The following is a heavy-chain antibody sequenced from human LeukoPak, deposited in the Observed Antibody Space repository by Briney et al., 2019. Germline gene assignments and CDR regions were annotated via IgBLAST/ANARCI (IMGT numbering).Heavy chain of an antibody. Sequence: GSLRLSCAASGFTFSDYYMSWIRQPPGKGLEWIGYIYYSGSTNYNPSLKSRVTISVDTSKNQFSLKLSSVTAADTAVYYCARGYSGSYYYYYMDVWGKGTTVTVSS. CDR3: ARGYSGSYYYYYMDV. J-gene: IGHJ6*03. CDR2: IYYSGST. V-gene: IGHV4-59*01. D-gene: IGHD1-26*01. CDR1: GFTFSDYY.